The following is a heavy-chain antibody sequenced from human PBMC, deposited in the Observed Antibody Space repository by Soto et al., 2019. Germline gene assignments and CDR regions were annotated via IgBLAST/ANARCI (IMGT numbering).Heavy chain of an antibody. J-gene: IGHJ4*02. Sequence: QVQLVESGGGVVQPGRSLRLSCAASGFTFSSYGMHWVRQAPGKGLEWVAVIWYDGSNKYYADSVKGRFTISRDNSKNTLYLQMNSLRAEDTAVYYCARDVWLAVAGTSFDYWGQGTLVTVSS. CDR2: IWYDGSNK. D-gene: IGHD6-19*01. CDR3: ARDVWLAVAGTSFDY. CDR1: GFTFSSYG. V-gene: IGHV3-33*01.